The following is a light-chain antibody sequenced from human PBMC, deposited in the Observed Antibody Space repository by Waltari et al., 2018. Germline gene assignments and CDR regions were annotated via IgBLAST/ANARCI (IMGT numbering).Light chain of an antibody. V-gene: IGLV2-8*01. Sequence: QSALTQPPSASGSPGQSVTISCTGTRSEVGGHNFFSWYQQHPGKVPKLMIHEVSKRPSGAPDRFSGSKSGDTASLTVSGLQAEDEADYYCTSYAGSNILVFGGGTKLTVL. CDR3: TSYAGSNILV. CDR1: RSEVGGHNF. J-gene: IGLJ2*01. CDR2: EVS.